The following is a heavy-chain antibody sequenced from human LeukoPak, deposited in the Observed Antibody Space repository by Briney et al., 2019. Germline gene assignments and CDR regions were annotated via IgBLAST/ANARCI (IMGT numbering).Heavy chain of an antibody. D-gene: IGHD6-19*01. J-gene: IGHJ6*02. V-gene: IGHV4-39*01. Sequence: PSETLSLTCTVSGGSISTDASYWAWIRQPPGKGLEWVGCIYYSGSTYYSSSLKSRVTLSVDTSKNQFSLKMSSVTAADTAVFYCARLFSRGWEYHFGLDVWGQGTTVTVS. CDR3: ARLFSRGWEYHFGLDV. CDR1: GGSISTDASY. CDR2: IYYSGST.